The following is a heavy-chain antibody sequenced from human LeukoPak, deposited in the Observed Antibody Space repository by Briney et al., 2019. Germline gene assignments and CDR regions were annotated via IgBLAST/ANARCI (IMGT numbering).Heavy chain of an antibody. CDR3: ARVEYGGNFDY. CDR1: GGSSSSYY. Sequence: PSETLSLTCTVSGGSSSSYYWSWIRQPPGKGLEWIGYIYYSGSTNYNPSLKSRVTISVDTSKNQFSLKLSSVTAADTAVYYCARVEYGGNFDYWGQGTLVTVSS. D-gene: IGHD4-23*01. CDR2: IYYSGST. J-gene: IGHJ4*02. V-gene: IGHV4-59*01.